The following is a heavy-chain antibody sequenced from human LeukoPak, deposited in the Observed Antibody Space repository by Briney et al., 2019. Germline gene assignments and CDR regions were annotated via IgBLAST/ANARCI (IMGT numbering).Heavy chain of an antibody. CDR3: ARDLVVVGDDAFDI. D-gene: IGHD2-2*01. V-gene: IGHV1-69*13. Sequence: VASVKVSCKASGGTFSSYAISWVRQAPGQGLEWMGGIIPIFGTANYAQKFQGRVTITADESTSTAYMELSSLRSEDTAVYYCARDLVVVGDDAFDIWGQGTVVTVSS. CDR2: IIPIFGTA. CDR1: GGTFSSYA. J-gene: IGHJ3*02.